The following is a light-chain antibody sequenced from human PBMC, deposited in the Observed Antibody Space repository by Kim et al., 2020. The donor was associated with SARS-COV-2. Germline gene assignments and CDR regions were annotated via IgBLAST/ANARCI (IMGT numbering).Light chain of an antibody. CDR2: KAS. J-gene: IGKJ2*01. V-gene: IGKV1-5*03. CDR3: QQGYST. Sequence: DIQMTQSPSTLSASVGDRVTITCRASQSISSWLAWYQQKPGKAPKLLIYKASSLESGVPSRFSGSGSGTEFTLTISSLQPDDFATYYCQQGYSTFGQGTKLEI. CDR1: QSISSW.